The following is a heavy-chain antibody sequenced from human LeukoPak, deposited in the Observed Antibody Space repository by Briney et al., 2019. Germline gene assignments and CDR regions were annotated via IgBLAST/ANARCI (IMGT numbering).Heavy chain of an antibody. CDR2: IDTTTGNP. D-gene: IGHD3-10*01. CDR3: VRGTPTPGMDY. J-gene: IGHJ4*02. V-gene: IGHV7-4-1*02. CDR1: GYPFSAHF. Sequence: RASVRASCKASGYPFSAHFLNWVRQAPGQGLEWMGNIDTTTGNPRYAQDFTGRFVFSLDTSVSTAYLQITSLKADDTAAYYCVRGTPTPGMDYWGQGAQVTVSS.